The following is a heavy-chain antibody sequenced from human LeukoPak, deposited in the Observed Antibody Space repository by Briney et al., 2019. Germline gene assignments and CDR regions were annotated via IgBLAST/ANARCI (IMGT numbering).Heavy chain of an antibody. CDR2: IYYSGST. CDR1: GGSISSYY. CDR3: ARDRVYYMDV. J-gene: IGHJ6*03. Sequence: PSETLSLTCTVSGGSISSYYWSWIRQPPGKGLEWIGYIYYSGSTNYNPSLKSRVTISEDTSKNQFSLKLSSVTAADTAVYYCARDRVYYMDVWGKGTTVTVSS. V-gene: IGHV4-59*01.